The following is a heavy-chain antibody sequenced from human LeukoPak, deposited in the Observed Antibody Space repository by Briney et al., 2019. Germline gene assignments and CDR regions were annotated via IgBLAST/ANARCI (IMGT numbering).Heavy chain of an antibody. J-gene: IGHJ4*02. CDR2: IWYDGSNK. D-gene: IGHD1-1*01. CDR1: GFTFSSYG. Sequence: GGSLRLSCAASGFTFSSYGMLWVRQAPGKGLEGVAVIWYDGSNKYYADSVKGRFNISRDNSKNTLYLQMNSQRAEDSGVYYCAKYRRGTGRGEFDYWGQGTLVTVSS. CDR3: AKYRRGTGRGEFDY. V-gene: IGHV3-33*06.